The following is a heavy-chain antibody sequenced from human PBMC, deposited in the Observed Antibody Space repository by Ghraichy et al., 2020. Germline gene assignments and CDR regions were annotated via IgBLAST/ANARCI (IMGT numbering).Heavy chain of an antibody. CDR1: GFTFSSYA. Sequence: LSLTCAASGFTFSSYAMSWVRQAPGKGLEWVSAISGSGGSTYYADSVKGRFTISRDNSKNTLYLQMNSLRAEDTAVYYCAKSEPRYSYGSSDYWGQGTLVTVSS. CDR3: AKSEPRYSYGSSDY. J-gene: IGHJ4*02. CDR2: ISGSGGST. D-gene: IGHD5-18*01. V-gene: IGHV3-23*01.